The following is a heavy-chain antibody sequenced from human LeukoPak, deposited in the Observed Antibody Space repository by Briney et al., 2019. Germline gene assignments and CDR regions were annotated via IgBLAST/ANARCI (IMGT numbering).Heavy chain of an antibody. Sequence: LSLTCAVYGGSFSGYYWSWIRQPPGKGLEWVAVISYDGSNKYADSVKGRFTISRDNSKNTLYLQMNSLRAEDTAVYYCALNRGSGWYFHYWGQGTLVTVSS. J-gene: IGHJ4*02. CDR3: ALNRGSGWYFHY. D-gene: IGHD6-19*01. CDR1: GGSFSGYY. CDR2: ISYDGSNK. V-gene: IGHV3-30*03.